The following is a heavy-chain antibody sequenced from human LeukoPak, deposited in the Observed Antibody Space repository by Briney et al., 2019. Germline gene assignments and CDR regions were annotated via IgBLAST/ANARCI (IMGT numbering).Heavy chain of an antibody. D-gene: IGHD3-3*01. Sequence: GGSLRLFCAASGFTFSSYAMSWVRRAPGKGLEWVSAISGSGGSTYYADSVKGRFTISRDNSKNTLYLQMNSLRAEDTAVYYCAKSWSGYYGWDYWGQGALVTVSS. J-gene: IGHJ4*02. CDR1: GFTFSSYA. CDR3: AKSWSGYYGWDY. V-gene: IGHV3-23*01. CDR2: ISGSGGST.